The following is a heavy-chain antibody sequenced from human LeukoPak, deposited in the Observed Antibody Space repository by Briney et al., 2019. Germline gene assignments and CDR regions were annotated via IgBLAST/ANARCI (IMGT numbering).Heavy chain of an antibody. Sequence: GGSLRLSCAASGFTFSSYSLNWVRQAPGKGLEWVSSISSSSSYIYYADSVKGRFTISGDNAKNSLYLQMNSLRAEDTAVYYCATDDYGGLDYWGQGTLVTVSS. D-gene: IGHD4/OR15-4a*01. V-gene: IGHV3-21*01. CDR2: ISSSSSYI. CDR3: ATDDYGGLDY. J-gene: IGHJ4*02. CDR1: GFTFSSYS.